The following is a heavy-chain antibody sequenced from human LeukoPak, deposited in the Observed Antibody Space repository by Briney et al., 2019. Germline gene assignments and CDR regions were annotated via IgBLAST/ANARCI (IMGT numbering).Heavy chain of an antibody. CDR2: ISYDGSNK. V-gene: IGHV3-30*03. D-gene: IGHD5-12*01. CDR1: GCSFSSYY. Sequence: LSLTCAVSGCSFSSYYWRWVRQPPGKGLEWVGVISYDGSNKYYADSVKGRFTTSRDNSKNTLYLQMTSLRAEDTAVYYCARDYYGYGDFWGQGTLVTVPS. J-gene: IGHJ4*02. CDR3: ARDYYGYGDF.